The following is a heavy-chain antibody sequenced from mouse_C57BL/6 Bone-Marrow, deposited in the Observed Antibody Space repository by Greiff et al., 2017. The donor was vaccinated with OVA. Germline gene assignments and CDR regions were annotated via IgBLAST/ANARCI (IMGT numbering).Heavy chain of an antibody. CDR3: ARRLLGNAMDY. Sequence: QVQLQQSGAELARPGASVKLSCKASGYTFTSYGISWVKQSTGQGLEWIGEIYPRSGNTYYNEKFKGKATLTADKSSSTAYMELRSLTSEDSAVYFCARRLLGNAMDYCGQGTSVTVSS. CDR1: GYTFTSYG. D-gene: IGHD2-13*01. CDR2: IYPRSGNT. J-gene: IGHJ4*01. V-gene: IGHV1-81*01.